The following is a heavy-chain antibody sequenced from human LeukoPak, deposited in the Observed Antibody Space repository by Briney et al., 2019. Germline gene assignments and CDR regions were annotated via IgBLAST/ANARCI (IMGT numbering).Heavy chain of an antibody. CDR3: ARGVGYSSSWLNWFDP. V-gene: IGHV4-34*01. Sequence: SETLSLTCAVYGGSFSGYHWSWIRQPPGKGLEWIGEINHSGSTNYNPSLKSRVTISVDTSKNQFSLKLSSVTAADTAVYYCARGVGYSSSWLNWFDPWGQGTLVTVSS. J-gene: IGHJ5*02. CDR1: GGSFSGYH. CDR2: INHSGST. D-gene: IGHD6-13*01.